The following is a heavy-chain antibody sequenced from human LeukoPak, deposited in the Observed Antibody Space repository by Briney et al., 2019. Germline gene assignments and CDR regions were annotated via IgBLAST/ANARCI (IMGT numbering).Heavy chain of an antibody. CDR3: ARGGDILTGYSKYYFDY. J-gene: IGHJ4*02. Sequence: PSETLSLTCAVYGGSFSGYYWNWIRQPPGKGLEWIGEINHSGSTNYNPTLKSRVTISVDTSKNQFSLKLTSVTAADTAVYYCARGGDILTGYSKYYFDYWGQGTLVTVSS. CDR2: INHSGST. D-gene: IGHD3-9*01. CDR1: GGSFSGYY. V-gene: IGHV4-34*01.